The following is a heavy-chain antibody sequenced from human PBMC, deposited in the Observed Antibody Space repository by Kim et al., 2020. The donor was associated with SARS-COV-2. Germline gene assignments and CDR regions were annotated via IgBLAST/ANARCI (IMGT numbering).Heavy chain of an antibody. Sequence: YFDPSLKARVTISVATSKKQFSLKLTSVTAADTAVYYCARRSRGDGSHGYWGQGTLVTVSS. J-gene: IGHJ4*02. D-gene: IGHD3-16*01. V-gene: IGHV4-39*01. CDR3: ARRSRGDGSHGY.